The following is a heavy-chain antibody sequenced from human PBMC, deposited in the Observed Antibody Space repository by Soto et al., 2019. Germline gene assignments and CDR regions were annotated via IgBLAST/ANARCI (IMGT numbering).Heavy chain of an antibody. D-gene: IGHD3-3*01. CDR2: IYYSGST. J-gene: IGHJ6*02. V-gene: IGHV4-39*01. CDR1: GGSISSSSYY. Sequence: QLQLQESGPGLVKPSETLSLTCTVSGGSISSSSYYWGWIRQPPGKGLEWIGSIYYSGSTYYNPSLKSRVTISVDTSKNQFSLKLSSVTAADTAVYYCARHYDFWSGYHYYGMDVWGQGTTVTVSS. CDR3: ARHYDFWSGYHYYGMDV.